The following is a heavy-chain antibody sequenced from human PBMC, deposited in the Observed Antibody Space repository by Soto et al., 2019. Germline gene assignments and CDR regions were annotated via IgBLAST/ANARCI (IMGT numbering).Heavy chain of an antibody. CDR1: GFAFSRFP. J-gene: IGHJ4*02. V-gene: IGHV3-74*01. CDR3: ATMAGTYPY. D-gene: IGHD1-26*01. Sequence: VQLVESGGDLVQPGGSLRLSCAASGFAFSRFPMHWVRQAPGKGLVWVSRIDPDGSDTTYADSVKGRFTISRDNAKNIGYLQMSSLRAEDTALYYCATMAGTYPYWGQGTLVTVSS. CDR2: IDPDGSDT.